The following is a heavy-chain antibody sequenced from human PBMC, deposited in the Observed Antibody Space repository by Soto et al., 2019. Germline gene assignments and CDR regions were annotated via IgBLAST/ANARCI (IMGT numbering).Heavy chain of an antibody. Sequence: PSETLSLTCTVSGGSISSSSYYWGWIRQPPGKGLEWIGSIYYSGSTYYNQSLKSRVTISVDTSKNQFSLKLSSVTAADTAVYYCARHSTGKGLAAAGTFYYYYYYMDVWGKGTTVTVSS. CDR1: GGSISSSSYY. V-gene: IGHV4-39*01. CDR3: ARHSTGKGLAAAGTFYYYYYYMDV. J-gene: IGHJ6*03. CDR2: IYYSGST. D-gene: IGHD6-13*01.